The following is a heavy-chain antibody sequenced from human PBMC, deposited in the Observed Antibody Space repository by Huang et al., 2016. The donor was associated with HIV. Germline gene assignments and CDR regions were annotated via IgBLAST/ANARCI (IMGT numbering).Heavy chain of an antibody. Sequence: EVQLVESGGGLVQPGGYLRLSCAASGFTFSNYWRSLVRQAPGKGLEGVANIKQDGSETYYVDSGKGRCTISRDNAKNSLYLQMNSLRAEDTAVYYCASQPGPWGQGTLVTVSS. CDR3: ASQPGP. V-gene: IGHV3-7*01. CDR1: GFTFSNYW. CDR2: IKQDGSET. J-gene: IGHJ5*02.